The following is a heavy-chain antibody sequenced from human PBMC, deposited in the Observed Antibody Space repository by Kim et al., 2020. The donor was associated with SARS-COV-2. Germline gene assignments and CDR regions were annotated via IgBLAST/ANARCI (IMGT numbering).Heavy chain of an antibody. Sequence: GGSLRLSCVASGLTFSNYALHWVRQAPGKGLEWVAVISYDGSLHYYADSMKGRFTISRDNSKNTLYLQMNSLRSEDTAVYYCARSARYTSGGYIDDWGQG. D-gene: IGHD6-19*01. CDR3: ARSARYTSGGYIDD. V-gene: IGHV3-30-3*01. J-gene: IGHJ4*02. CDR1: GLTFSNYA. CDR2: ISYDGSLH.